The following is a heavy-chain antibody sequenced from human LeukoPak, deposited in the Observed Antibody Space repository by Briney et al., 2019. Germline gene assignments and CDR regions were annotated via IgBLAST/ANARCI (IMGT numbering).Heavy chain of an antibody. J-gene: IGHJ4*02. D-gene: IGHD5-12*01. CDR3: AKGGYDYVEIGYFDY. V-gene: IGHV3-23*01. CDR2: IIGSSGST. CDR1: GFTFSNYA. Sequence: PGGSLRLSCAXSGFTFSNYAMSWVRQAPGKGLEWVSVIIGSSGSTFYADSVKGRFTISRDNSKNTLYLQMNSLRAEDAAVYYCAKGGYDYVEIGYFDYWGQGTLVTVSP.